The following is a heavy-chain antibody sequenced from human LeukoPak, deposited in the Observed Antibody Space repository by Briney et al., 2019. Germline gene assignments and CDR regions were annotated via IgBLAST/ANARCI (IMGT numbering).Heavy chain of an antibody. CDR2: IKHDGSEK. CDR3: ARDAGDSSGYYSYYFDY. Sequence: GGSLRLSCEASGFTFSNYWMNWVRQAPGKGLEWVANIKHDGSEKYYVGSVRGRFTISRDNAKNSLYLQMNSLRAEDTAVYYCARDAGDSSGYYSYYFDYWGQGTLVTVSS. J-gene: IGHJ4*02. D-gene: IGHD3-22*01. V-gene: IGHV3-7*01. CDR1: GFTFSNYW.